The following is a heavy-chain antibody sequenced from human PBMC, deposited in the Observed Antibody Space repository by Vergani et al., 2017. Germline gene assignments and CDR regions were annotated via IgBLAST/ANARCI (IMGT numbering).Heavy chain of an antibody. CDR2: VSHSGDT. CDR1: GDPISSGNN. J-gene: IGHJ5*02. CDR3: ARRSSSYYFDI. D-gene: IGHD3-22*01. Sequence: QVNLQESGPGLVKPSETLSLIRAVSGDPISSGNNWGWIRQPPGKGLEWISSVSHSGDTYFNPSLKGRVSISMDTSKNYFFLTLSSVTAADTAMYFCARRSSSYYFDIWGQGVLITVSS. V-gene: IGHV4-38-2*01.